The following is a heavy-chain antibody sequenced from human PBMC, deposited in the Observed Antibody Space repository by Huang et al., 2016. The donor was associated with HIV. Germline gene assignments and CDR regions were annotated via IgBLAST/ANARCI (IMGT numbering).Heavy chain of an antibody. CDR3: VRAKEKGYDFWSGYRY. CDR2: IESDGSST. Sequence: EVELAESGGGSVRPGQSLRLSCVGSGFIFSDFWMHWVGQISGKGVVWVERIESDGSSTSYADAVKGRFTIYRDNAKNTVYLQMSSLRVDDTAVYYCVRAKEKGYDFWSGYRYWGQGVQVTVSS. CDR1: GFIFSDFW. V-gene: IGHV3-74*02. D-gene: IGHD3-3*01. J-gene: IGHJ4*01.